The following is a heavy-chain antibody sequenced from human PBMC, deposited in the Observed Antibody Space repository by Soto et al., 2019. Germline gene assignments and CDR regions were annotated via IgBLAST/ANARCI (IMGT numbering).Heavy chain of an antibody. CDR1: GGSINYNSYH. CDR3: ARLVVVAPVANV. D-gene: IGHD2-2*01. J-gene: IGHJ4*02. V-gene: IGHV4-39*02. Sequence: QLQLQESGPGLVKPSETRSLTCSVSGGSINYNSYHWGWIRQPPGQGLEWIGSIFYTGTTFYNPSLESRVTMSVDTSKNSFFLHLTSVTAADTAVYFCARLVVVAPVANVWGQGTLVTVSS. CDR2: IFYTGTT.